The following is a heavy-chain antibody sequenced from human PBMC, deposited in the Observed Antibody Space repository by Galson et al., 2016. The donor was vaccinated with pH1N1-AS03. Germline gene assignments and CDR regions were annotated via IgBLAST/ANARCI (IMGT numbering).Heavy chain of an antibody. D-gene: IGHD3/OR15-3a*01. CDR2: ISYDGSDK. V-gene: IGHV3-30*01. CDR3: ARDHDFWTVYSGGYYYYIDV. Sequence: SLRLSCAASGFTFSSYAMHWVRQAPGKGLEWVAVISYDGSDKYYVDSVKGRFTISRDNSKNTLYLQMNSLRAEDTAVYYCARDHDFWTVYSGGYYYYIDVWGKGTTVTVSS. CDR1: GFTFSSYA. J-gene: IGHJ6*03.